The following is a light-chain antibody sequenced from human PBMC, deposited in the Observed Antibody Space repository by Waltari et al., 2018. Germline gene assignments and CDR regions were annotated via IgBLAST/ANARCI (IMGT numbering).Light chain of an antibody. CDR1: QGISSY. CDR3: QQLLT. Sequence: DIQLTQSPSFLSASVGHRVTITCRASQGISSYLAWYQQKPGKAPKLQIYAASTLKSGVPSRFSGSGSETEFTLTISSLQPEDFATYYCQQLLTFGPGTKVDIK. V-gene: IGKV1-9*01. J-gene: IGKJ3*01. CDR2: AAS.